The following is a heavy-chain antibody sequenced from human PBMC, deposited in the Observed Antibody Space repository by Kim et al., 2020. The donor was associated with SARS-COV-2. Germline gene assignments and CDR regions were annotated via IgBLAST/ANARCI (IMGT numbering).Heavy chain of an antibody. Sequence: GGSLRLSCAASGFTFSSDGMHWVRQAPGKGLEWVAVIWYDGSNKYYADSVKGRFTISRNNSKNTLYLQMNSLRAEDTAVYYCARDRAFGDYDSSDYWGQGTMVTVSS. V-gene: IGHV3-33*01. CDR1: GFTFSSDG. CDR3: ARDRAFGDYDSSDY. J-gene: IGHJ4*02. D-gene: IGHD3-22*01. CDR2: IWYDGSNK.